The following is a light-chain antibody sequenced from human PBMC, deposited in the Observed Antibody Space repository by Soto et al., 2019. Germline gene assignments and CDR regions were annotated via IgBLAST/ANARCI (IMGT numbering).Light chain of an antibody. V-gene: IGLV2-14*01. CDR2: DVR. CDR3: SSYTTVSTYV. Sequence: QSVLTQPASVSRSPGQSITISCTGTSSDVGGYNYVSWYQQHPGKAPKLMIYDVRNRPSGVSNRFSGSKSVNTASLTISGLQAEDEADCYCSSYTTVSTYVFGTGTKVTVL. CDR1: SSDVGGYNY. J-gene: IGLJ1*01.